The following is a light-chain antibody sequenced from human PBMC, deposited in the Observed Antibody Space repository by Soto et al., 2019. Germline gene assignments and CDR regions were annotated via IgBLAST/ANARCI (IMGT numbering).Light chain of an antibody. CDR3: QQYKSFSLT. CDR2: DAS. CDR1: QSIRNW. V-gene: IGKV1-5*01. Sequence: EIQMTQFHSTLSASVGDRVTITCRAGQSIRNWLAWYQQKPGKAPKPLIYDASSLETGVPSRFSGSGSGTEFTLTINSLQPDDFATYYCQQYKSFSLTFGGGTKVDI. J-gene: IGKJ4*01.